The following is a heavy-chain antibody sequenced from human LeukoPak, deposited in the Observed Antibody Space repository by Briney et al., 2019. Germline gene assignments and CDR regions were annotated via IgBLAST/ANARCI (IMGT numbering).Heavy chain of an antibody. J-gene: IGHJ4*02. D-gene: IGHD3-16*02. CDR2: IYYSGST. V-gene: IGHV4-59*01. CDR3: ARSHYDYVWGSYRYTPFDY. Sequence: PSETLSLTCTVSGGSISSYYWSWIRQPPGKGLEWIGYIYYSGSTNYNPSLKSRVTISVDTSKNQFSLKLSSVTAADTAVYYCARSHYDYVWGSYRYTPFDYWGQGTLVTVSS. CDR1: GGSISSYY.